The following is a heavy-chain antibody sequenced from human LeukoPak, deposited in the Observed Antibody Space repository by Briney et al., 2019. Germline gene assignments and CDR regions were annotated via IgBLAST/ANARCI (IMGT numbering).Heavy chain of an antibody. D-gene: IGHD3-10*01. J-gene: IGHJ6*02. V-gene: IGHV3-23*01. CDR1: GFTFSSYA. CDR3: AKAVWFGEFDYYFFGLGV. CDR2: ISGSGGDT. Sequence: PGGSLRLSCAAFGFTFSSYAMGWVRQAPGKGLEWVSAISGSGGDTYYADSVKGRFTFPRDNSKNTLYLQMNSLRPEDTALYYCAKAVWFGEFDYYFFGLGVWGQGTTVTVSS.